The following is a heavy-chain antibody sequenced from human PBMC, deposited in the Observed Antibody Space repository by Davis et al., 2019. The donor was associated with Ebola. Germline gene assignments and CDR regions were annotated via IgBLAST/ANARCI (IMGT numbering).Heavy chain of an antibody. Sequence: SGPTLVKPTQTLTLTCTFSGFSLSTRGMCVSWIRQPPGKALAWLALLDCDDDKYYSTSLKTRLTISKDTSKNHVVLTMTNMDPVDTATYYCARIRGYSGFRYYYYGMDVWGQGTTVTVSS. CDR1: GFSLSTRGMC. CDR3: ARIRGYSGFRYYYYGMDV. V-gene: IGHV2-70*01. D-gene: IGHD5-12*01. CDR2: LDCDDDK. J-gene: IGHJ6*02.